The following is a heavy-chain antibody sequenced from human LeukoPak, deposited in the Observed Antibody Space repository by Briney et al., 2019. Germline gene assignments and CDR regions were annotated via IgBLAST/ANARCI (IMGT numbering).Heavy chain of an antibody. V-gene: IGHV3-33*01. CDR3: ARDLYASPRDSSSCPDY. J-gene: IGHJ4*02. CDR1: GFTFSSYG. CDR2: IWFDGGNK. Sequence: RPGRSLRLSCAASGFTFSSYGMHWVRRAPGKGLEWVAVIWFDGGNKYYADSVKGRFTISRDNSKNTLYLQMNSLRAEDTALYYCARDLYASPRDSSSCPDYWGQGTLVTVSS. D-gene: IGHD2-2*01.